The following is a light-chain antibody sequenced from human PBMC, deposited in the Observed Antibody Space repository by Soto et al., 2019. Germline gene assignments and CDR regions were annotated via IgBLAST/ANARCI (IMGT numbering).Light chain of an antibody. CDR1: QTISSY. CDR3: QQSYSTPRT. Sequence: DIQMTQSPSPLYASVGDRVVITCRASQTISSYLNWYQQKPGKAPKCLIYAASSLQSGVPSRFSGSVLGTEFALTIDSLQPEDFATYCCQQSYSTPRTFGQGTKLEIK. V-gene: IGKV1-39*01. J-gene: IGKJ2*01. CDR2: AAS.